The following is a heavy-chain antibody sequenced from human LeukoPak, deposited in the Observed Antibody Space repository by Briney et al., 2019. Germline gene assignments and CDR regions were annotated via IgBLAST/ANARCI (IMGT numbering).Heavy chain of an antibody. J-gene: IGHJ3*02. CDR3: ARDLVTVTKGFDI. V-gene: IGHV4-59*11. CDR2: ISYIGST. CDR1: TDSFSSHY. D-gene: IGHD4-17*01. Sequence: SSETLSLTCAVSTDSFSSHYWTWIRQPPEKGLEWIGYISYIGSTNYNPSLKSRVTISIDTSKNQFSLKLSSVTAADTAVYYCARDLVTVTKGFDIWGQGTMVSVSS.